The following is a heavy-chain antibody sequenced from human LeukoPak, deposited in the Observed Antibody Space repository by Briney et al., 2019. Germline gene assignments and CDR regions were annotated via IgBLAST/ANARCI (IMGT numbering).Heavy chain of an antibody. CDR2: IYYSGST. CDR3: ARSGSDSAYYYYMDV. V-gene: IGHV4-59*01. D-gene: IGHD3-10*01. Sequence: PSETLSLTCTVSGGSISSYYWSWIRQPPGKGLEWIGYIYYSGSTNYNPSLKSRVTISVGTSKNQFSLKLSSVTAADTAVYYCARSGSDSAYYYYMDVWGKGTTVTISS. CDR1: GGSISSYY. J-gene: IGHJ6*03.